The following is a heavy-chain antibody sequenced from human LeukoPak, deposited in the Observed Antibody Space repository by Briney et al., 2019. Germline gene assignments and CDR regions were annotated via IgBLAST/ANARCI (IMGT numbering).Heavy chain of an antibody. CDR3: ARDDGDLDY. CDR2: INSDGIST. CDR1: GFTFSSYR. Sequence: GGSLRLSCAASGFTFSSYRMHWVRRAPGKGLVWVSRINSDGISTNYADSVKGRFTISRDNAKNTLYLQMDSLRAEDTAMYYCARDDGDLDYWGQGTLVTVSS. D-gene: IGHD4-17*01. J-gene: IGHJ4*02. V-gene: IGHV3-74*01.